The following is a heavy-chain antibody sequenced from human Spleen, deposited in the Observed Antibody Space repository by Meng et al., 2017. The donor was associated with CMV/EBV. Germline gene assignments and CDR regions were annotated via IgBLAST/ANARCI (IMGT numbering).Heavy chain of an antibody. CDR1: GFTFSGYW. CDR3: ARGGPCSNGVCSDYGMDV. V-gene: IGHV3-7*01. D-gene: IGHD2-8*01. CDR2: IKQDGSDK. Sequence: GESLKISCAASGFTFSGYWMNWVRQTPGKGLQWVANIKQDGSDKHYADSMKGRITISRDNGENSLYLQMNSLRAEDTAIYYCARGGPCSNGVCSDYGMDVWGQGTTVTVSS. J-gene: IGHJ6*02.